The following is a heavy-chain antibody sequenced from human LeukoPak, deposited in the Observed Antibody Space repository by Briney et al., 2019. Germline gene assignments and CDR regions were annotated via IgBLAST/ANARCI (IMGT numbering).Heavy chain of an antibody. V-gene: IGHV3-7*01. CDR1: GFAFSDYW. D-gene: IGHD5-12*01. CDR2: INQDGSRE. J-gene: IGHJ4*02. CDR3: VRDGGVSGYDLLDY. Sequence: GGSLRLSCAASGFAFSDYWMTWVRQAPGKGLEWVAHINQDGSREHYMDSVKARFTISRDNAKNSLSLQMNSLRAEDTAVYYCVRDGGVSGYDLLDYWGQGTLVTVSS.